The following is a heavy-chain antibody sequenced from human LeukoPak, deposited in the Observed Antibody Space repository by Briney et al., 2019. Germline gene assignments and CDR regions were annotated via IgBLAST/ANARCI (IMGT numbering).Heavy chain of an antibody. Sequence: SVKVSCKASGGTFSSYAISWVRQAPGQGLEWMGGIIPIFGTANYAQKFQGRVTITTDESTSTAYMELSSLRSEDTAVYYCASRYGSGSYNAYYYYYMDVWGKGTTVTVSS. CDR2: IIPIFGTA. J-gene: IGHJ6*03. V-gene: IGHV1-69*05. D-gene: IGHD3-10*01. CDR3: ASRYGSGSYNAYYYYYMDV. CDR1: GGTFSSYA.